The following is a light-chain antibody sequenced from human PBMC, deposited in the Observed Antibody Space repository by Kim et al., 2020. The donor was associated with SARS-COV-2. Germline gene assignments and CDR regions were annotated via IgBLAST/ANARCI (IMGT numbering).Light chain of an antibody. CDR3: QKYNNWPYT. J-gene: IGKJ2*01. V-gene: IGKV3-15*01. CDR2: GAS. Sequence: SVSPGESAPLPCRASQSVSTNLAWYQQKPGQPPRLLIYGASTRATGIPARFSGSGSGTEFTLTISSLQSEDFAVYYCQKYNNWPYTFGQGTKLEIK. CDR1: QSVSTN.